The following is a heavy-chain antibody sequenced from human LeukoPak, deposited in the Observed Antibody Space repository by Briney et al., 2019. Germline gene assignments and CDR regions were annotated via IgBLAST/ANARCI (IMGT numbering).Heavy chain of an antibody. J-gene: IGHJ4*02. CDR1: GGSISSYY. CDR3: ARVGDYALKD. D-gene: IGHD3-16*01. V-gene: IGHV4-4*07. Sequence: SETQSLTCTVSGGSISSYYWSWIRQPAGKGLEWIGRFYNSGSTNCNPSLKSRVTMSLDTSKNQFSLKLSSVTAADTAVYYCARVGDYALKDWGQGTLVTVSS. CDR2: FYNSGST.